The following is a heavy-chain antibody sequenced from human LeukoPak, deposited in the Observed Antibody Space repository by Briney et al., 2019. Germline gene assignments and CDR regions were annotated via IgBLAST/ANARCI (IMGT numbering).Heavy chain of an antibody. CDR3: ARQAWLLDY. V-gene: IGHV4-34*01. Sequence: PSETLSLTCAVYGGSFSGYYWSWIRQPPGKGLEWIGEINHSGSTNYNPSLKSRVTISVDTSKNQFTLKLSSVTAADTAVYYCARQAWLLDYWGPGTLVTVAS. D-gene: IGHD5-12*01. J-gene: IGHJ4*02. CDR1: GGSFSGYY. CDR2: INHSGST.